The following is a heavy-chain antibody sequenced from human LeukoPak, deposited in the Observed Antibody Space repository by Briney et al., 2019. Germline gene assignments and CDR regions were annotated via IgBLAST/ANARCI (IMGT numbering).Heavy chain of an antibody. J-gene: IGHJ4*02. D-gene: IGHD6-6*01. CDR3: AREVGSSEGFGVIH. CDR1: GASISGGSYY. V-gene: IGHV4-61*02. CDR2: IYTSGST. Sequence: SETLSLTCSVSGASISGGSYYWNWIRQPAGKGLEWIGRIYTSGSTSYNPSLESRVAISVDTSKNQFSLNLGSVIATDTAVYYCAREVGSSEGFGVIHWGQGTLVIVSS.